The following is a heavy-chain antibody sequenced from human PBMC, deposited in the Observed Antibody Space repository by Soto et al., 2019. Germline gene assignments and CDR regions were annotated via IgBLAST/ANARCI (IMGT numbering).Heavy chain of an antibody. J-gene: IGHJ4*02. Sequence: QVQLVQSEGEMKQPGASVKVSCKASGYSFTTYGFCWVRQVPGQGHEWMGYISPSSGYTTYAPNLQDRVIMTTYSSTTTVYMELRSLRSDDTAVYYCAREMWTRSGPQNFFDYWGQGALVTVSS. CDR3: AREMWTRSGPQNFFDY. CDR2: ISPSSGYT. D-gene: IGHD6-25*01. CDR1: GYSFTTYG. V-gene: IGHV1-18*01.